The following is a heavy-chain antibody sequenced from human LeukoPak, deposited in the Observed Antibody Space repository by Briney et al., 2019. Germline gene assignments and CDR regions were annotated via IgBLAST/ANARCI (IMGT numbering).Heavy chain of an antibody. V-gene: IGHV4-39*01. CDR3: ARHYYDSSGYYIPPFDY. CDR2: IYYSGST. Sequence: SETLSLTCTVSGGSISSSSYYWGWIRQPPGKGLEWIGSIYYSGSTYYNPSFKSRVTISVDTSKNQFALTLSSVTATDTAVYNCARHYYDSSGYYIPPFDYWGQGTLVTVSS. D-gene: IGHD3-22*01. CDR1: GGSISSSSYY. J-gene: IGHJ4*02.